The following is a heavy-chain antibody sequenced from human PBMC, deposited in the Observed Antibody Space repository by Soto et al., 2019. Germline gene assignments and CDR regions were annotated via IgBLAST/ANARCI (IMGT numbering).Heavy chain of an antibody. CDR3: ARRYGTTFDY. V-gene: IGHV4-59*01. Sequence: SETLSLTCTVSGGSISSYYCSWIRQPPGKGLEWIGYIYYSGSTNYNPSLKSRVTISVDTSKNQFSLTLSSVTAADTAVYYCARRYGTTFDYWGQGTLVTVS. CDR1: GGSISSYY. CDR2: IYYSGST. D-gene: IGHD1-7*01. J-gene: IGHJ4*02.